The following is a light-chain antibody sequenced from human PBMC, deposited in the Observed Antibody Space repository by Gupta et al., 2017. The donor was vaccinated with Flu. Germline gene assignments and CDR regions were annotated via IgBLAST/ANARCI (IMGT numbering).Light chain of an antibody. CDR1: QGISSY. Sequence: AIRMTQSPSSFSASTGDRVTITCRASQGISSYLAWYQQKPGKAPKLLIYAASTLQSEVPSRFSGSGSGTDFTLTISCLQSEDFATYYCQQYYSYPITFGQGTRLETK. V-gene: IGKV1-8*01. J-gene: IGKJ5*01. CDR2: AAS. CDR3: QQYYSYPIT.